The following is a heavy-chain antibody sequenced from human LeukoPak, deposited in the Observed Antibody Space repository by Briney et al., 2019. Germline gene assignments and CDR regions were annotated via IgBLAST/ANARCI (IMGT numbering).Heavy chain of an antibody. Sequence: PRGSLRLSCATSGFVFRAYGMSWVRQAPGKGLEWVSGISGSGGTTNYAHSVKGRFTISRDNSKNTLFLQLNSLRAEDTALYYCAKGGGPSGFQIWFGPWGQGTLVSVSS. V-gene: IGHV3-23*01. CDR2: ISGSGGTT. CDR3: AKGGGPSGFQIWFGP. D-gene: IGHD3-22*01. J-gene: IGHJ5*02. CDR1: GFVFRAYG.